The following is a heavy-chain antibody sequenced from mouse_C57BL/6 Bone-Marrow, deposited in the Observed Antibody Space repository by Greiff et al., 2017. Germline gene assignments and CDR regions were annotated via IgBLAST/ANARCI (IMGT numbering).Heavy chain of an antibody. CDR3: TREEDY. CDR2: IYPGNSDT. Sequence: VQLQQSGTVLARPGASVKMSCKTSGYTFTSYWMHWVKQRPGQGLEWIGAIYPGNSDTSYNQKFKGKAKLTAATSANTAYMELSSLTNEDSAVYYCTREEDYWGQGTSVTVSS. CDR1: GYTFTSYW. J-gene: IGHJ4*01. V-gene: IGHV1-5*01.